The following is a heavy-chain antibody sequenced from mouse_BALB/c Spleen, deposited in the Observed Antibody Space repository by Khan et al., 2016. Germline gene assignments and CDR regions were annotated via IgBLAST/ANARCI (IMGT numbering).Heavy chain of an antibody. CDR2: INSDGSAI. V-gene: IGHV11-2*02. CDR1: GFTFSGFW. CDR3: MLCGSSYYWYFDV. Sequence: EVQLLETGGGLVQPGGSRGLSCEGSGFTFSGFWMSWVRQTPGKTLEWIGDINSDGSAINYAPSIKDRFTIFRDNDKSTLYLQMSNVRSEDTATYFCMLCGSSYYWYFDVWGAGTTVTVSS. D-gene: IGHD1-1*01. J-gene: IGHJ1*01.